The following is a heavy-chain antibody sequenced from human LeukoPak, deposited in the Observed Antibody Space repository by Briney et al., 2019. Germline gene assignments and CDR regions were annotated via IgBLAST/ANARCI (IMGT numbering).Heavy chain of an antibody. V-gene: IGHV3-21*01. Sequence: GGSLRLSCAASGFTFSSYSMNWVRQAPGKGLEWVSSISSSSSYIYYADSVKGRFTISRNNAKNSLYLQMNSLRAEDTAVYYCARADWDTAMIDYWGQGTLVTVSS. CDR3: ARADWDTAMIDY. J-gene: IGHJ4*02. CDR1: GFTFSSYS. CDR2: ISSSSSYI. D-gene: IGHD5-18*01.